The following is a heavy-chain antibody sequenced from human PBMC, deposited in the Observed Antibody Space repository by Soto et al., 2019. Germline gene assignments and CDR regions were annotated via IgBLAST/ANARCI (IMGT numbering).Heavy chain of an antibody. CDR2: INAGNGRE. CDR1: GYTFTSYT. D-gene: IGHD1-26*01. Sequence: QVQLEQSGAEVKKPGASVKVSCQTSGYTFTSYTLHWVRQAPGQGLEWLGWINAGNGREKYSQRFQDRVSLSTDRTTGPPFRGTGAPRPKNPAFYFCAGGGGWEGEASFDTWGQGTLVIVSS. V-gene: IGHV1-3*01. J-gene: IGHJ4*02. CDR3: AGGGGWEGEASFDT.